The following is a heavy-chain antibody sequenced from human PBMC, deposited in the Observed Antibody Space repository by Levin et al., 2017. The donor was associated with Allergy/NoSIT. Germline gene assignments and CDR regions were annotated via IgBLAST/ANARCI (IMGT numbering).Heavy chain of an antibody. V-gene: IGHV4-39*06. CDR1: GGSISRTTYY. D-gene: IGHD3-10*01. J-gene: IGHJ4*02. CDR2: ISPSGIT. Sequence: SETLSLSCTVSGGSISRTTYYWAWIRQPPGKGLQWIASISPSGITYYTPSLKGRVTISVDTSKNQLALEVNSVTAADTAIYYCTGRGFNDYWGPGTVVTVSS. CDR3: TGRGFNDY.